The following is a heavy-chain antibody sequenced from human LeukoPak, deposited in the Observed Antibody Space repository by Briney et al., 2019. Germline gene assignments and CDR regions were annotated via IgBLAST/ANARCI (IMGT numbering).Heavy chain of an antibody. V-gene: IGHV3-23*01. J-gene: IGHJ4*02. D-gene: IGHD4-17*01. Sequence: GGSLRLSCAASEFDFSTHAMTWVRQAPGKGLEWASAISISGTKTYYADSVKGRFTISRDNSKNTLYLQVYSLRAEDTAVYYCANEIRPNDYWGQGTLVTVSS. CDR2: ISISGTKT. CDR1: EFDFSTHA. CDR3: ANEIRPNDY.